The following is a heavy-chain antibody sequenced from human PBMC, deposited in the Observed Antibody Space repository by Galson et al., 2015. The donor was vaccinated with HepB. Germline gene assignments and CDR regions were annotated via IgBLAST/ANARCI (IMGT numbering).Heavy chain of an antibody. D-gene: IGHD3-22*01. CDR2: IYWDDDK. J-gene: IGHJ3*02. CDR3: AHIHGPGLRLQPYYYDSSGYPSYDAFDI. Sequence: PALVKPTQTLTLTCTFSGFSLSTSGVGVGWIRQPPGKALEWLALIYWDDDKRYSPSLKSRLTITKDTSKNQVVLTMTNMDPVDTATYYCAHIHGPGLRLQPYYYDSSGYPSYDAFDIWGQGTMVTVSS. V-gene: IGHV2-5*02. CDR1: GFSLSTSGVG.